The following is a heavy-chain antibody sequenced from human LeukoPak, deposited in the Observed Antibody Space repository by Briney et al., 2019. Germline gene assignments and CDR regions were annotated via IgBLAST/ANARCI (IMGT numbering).Heavy chain of an antibody. V-gene: IGHV3-21*01. Sequence: GGSLRLSCGASGFYFSGYSMNWVRQAPGKGLEWVASINSGSTYMYYGDSVKGRFTISRDNAKNSLHLQMDSLRVEDTAVYFCAIVEATTGRNYHYYYMDVWGKGTTVTVSS. D-gene: IGHD1-1*01. CDR1: GFYFSGYS. CDR3: AIVEATTGRNYHYYYMDV. J-gene: IGHJ6*03. CDR2: INSGSTYM.